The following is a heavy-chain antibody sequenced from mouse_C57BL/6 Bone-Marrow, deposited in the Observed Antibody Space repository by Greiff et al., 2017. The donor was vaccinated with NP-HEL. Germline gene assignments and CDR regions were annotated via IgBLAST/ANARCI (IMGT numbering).Heavy chain of an antibody. D-gene: IGHD1-1*01. J-gene: IGHJ1*03. V-gene: IGHV1-20*01. Sequence: EVQLQQSGPELVKPGDSVKISCKASGYSFTGYFMNWVMQSHGKSLEWIGRINPYNGDTFYNQKFKGKATLTVDKSSSTAHMELRSLTSEDSAVYYCARSTTVVATGYFDVGGTGTTVTVSS. CDR1: GYSFTGYF. CDR3: ARSTTVVATGYFDV. CDR2: INPYNGDT.